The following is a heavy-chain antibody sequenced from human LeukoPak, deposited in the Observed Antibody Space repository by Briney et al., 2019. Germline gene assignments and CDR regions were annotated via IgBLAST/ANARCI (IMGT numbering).Heavy chain of an antibody. J-gene: IGHJ4*02. CDR3: ARVDYYDSSGYYYLYDY. Sequence: PSETLSLTCTVSGYSISSGYYWGWIRQPPGKGLEWIGSIYHSGSTYYNPSLKSRVTISVDTSKNQFSLKLSSVTAADTAVYYCARVDYYDSSGYYYLYDYWGQGTLVTASS. CDR2: IYHSGST. CDR1: GYSISSGYY. D-gene: IGHD3-22*01. V-gene: IGHV4-38-2*02.